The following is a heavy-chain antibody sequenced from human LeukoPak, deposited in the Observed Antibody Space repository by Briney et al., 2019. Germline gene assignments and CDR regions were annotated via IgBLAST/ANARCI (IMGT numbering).Heavy chain of an antibody. CDR1: GFTFSNYA. CDR2: ISSSSSYI. D-gene: IGHD3-22*01. J-gene: IGHJ4*02. V-gene: IGHV3-21*01. CDR3: ATNRGYYYDSSGYYPFYFDY. Sequence: GGSLRLSCAAAGFTFSNYAMTWVRQAPGKGLEWVSSISSSSSYIYYADSVKGRFTISRDNAKNSLYLQMNSLRAEDTAVYYCATNRGYYYDSSGYYPFYFDYWGQGTLVTVSS.